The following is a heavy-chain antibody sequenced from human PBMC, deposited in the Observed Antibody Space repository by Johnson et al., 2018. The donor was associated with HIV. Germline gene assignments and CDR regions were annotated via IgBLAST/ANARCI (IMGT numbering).Heavy chain of an antibody. CDR3: ARDRGGGSYHDAFDI. CDR2: IWYDGSNK. D-gene: IGHD1-26*01. Sequence: QVQLVESGGGLVQPGGSLRLSCVGSGFTFSSYAMHWVRQAPGKGLEWVAVIWYDGSNKYYADSVKGRFTISRDKAKNTLHLQMNSLRAEDTAVYYCARDRGGGSYHDAFDIWGQGTMVTVSS. J-gene: IGHJ3*02. CDR1: GFTFSSYA. V-gene: IGHV3-33*08.